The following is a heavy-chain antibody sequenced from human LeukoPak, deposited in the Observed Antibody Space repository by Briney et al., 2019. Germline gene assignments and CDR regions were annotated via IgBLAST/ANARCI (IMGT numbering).Heavy chain of an antibody. J-gene: IGHJ5*02. Sequence: GASVKVSCKASGGTFSSYAISWVRQAPGRGLEWMGGIIPIFGTANYAQKFQGRVTITADESTSTAYMELSSLRSEDTAVYYCARRWGGSSSWYWNWFDPWGQGTLVTVSS. D-gene: IGHD6-13*01. CDR2: IIPIFGTA. CDR1: GGTFSSYA. V-gene: IGHV1-69*13. CDR3: ARRWGGSSSWYWNWFDP.